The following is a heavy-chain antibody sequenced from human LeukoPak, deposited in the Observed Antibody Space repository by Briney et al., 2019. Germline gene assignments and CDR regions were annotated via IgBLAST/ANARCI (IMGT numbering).Heavy chain of an antibody. CDR3: AKAGCTNIVCYLNS. J-gene: IGHJ4*02. D-gene: IGHD2-8*01. Sequence: GGSLRLSCAASGFTFSSYGMHWDRQAPGKGLEWVAFIRYDGSNKYYADSVKGRFTISRDNSKNTLYLQMNSLRAEDTAIYYCAKAGCTNIVCYLNSWGQGTLVTVSS. CDR2: IRYDGSNK. CDR1: GFTFSSYG. V-gene: IGHV3-30*02.